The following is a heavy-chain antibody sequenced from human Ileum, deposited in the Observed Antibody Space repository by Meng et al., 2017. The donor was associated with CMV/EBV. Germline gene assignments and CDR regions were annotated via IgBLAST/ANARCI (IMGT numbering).Heavy chain of an antibody. J-gene: IGHJ4*02. V-gene: IGHV3-15*01. CDR2: IKSKSDGGTT. CDR3: STDSGSI. CDR1: RFTFSIAW. D-gene: IGHD3-10*01. Sequence: LSCAASRFTFSIAWMSWVLRSPGKWLEWVVRIKSKSDGGTTDYAAPVKDRFTISRDDSKHTLYLQMNSLKTEDTAVYYCSTDSGSIWGRGTLVTVSS.